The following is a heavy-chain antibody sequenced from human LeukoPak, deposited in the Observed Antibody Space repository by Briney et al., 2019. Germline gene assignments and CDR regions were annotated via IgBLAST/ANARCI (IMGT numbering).Heavy chain of an antibody. V-gene: IGHV3-23*01. CDR3: AKGTRTRAGESHFYSYMDV. Sequence: GGSLRLSCAASGFTSSRFAMSWVRQAPGKGLEWVSTIRSNDDGTYHADSVKGRFTISRDNSKNTLYLQMNNLKAEDTAVYHCAKGTRTRAGESHFYSYMDVWGKGTTVTVSS. D-gene: IGHD7-27*01. CDR1: GFTSSRFA. J-gene: IGHJ6*03. CDR2: IRSNDDGT.